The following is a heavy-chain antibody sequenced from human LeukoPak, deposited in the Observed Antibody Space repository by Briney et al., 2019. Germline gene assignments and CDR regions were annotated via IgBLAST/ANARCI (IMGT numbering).Heavy chain of an antibody. CDR1: GYTFTSYY. CDR3: ARAGEPAHCSGGSCYSRQGFDY. V-gene: IGHV1-46*01. D-gene: IGHD2-15*01. J-gene: IGHJ4*02. CDR2: INPSGGST. Sequence: ASVKVSCKASGYTFTSYYMHWVRQAPGQGLEWMGIINPSGGSTSYAQKFQGRVTMTRDMSTSTVYMELSSLRSEDTAVYYCARAGEPAHCSGGSCYSRQGFDYWGQGTLVTVSS.